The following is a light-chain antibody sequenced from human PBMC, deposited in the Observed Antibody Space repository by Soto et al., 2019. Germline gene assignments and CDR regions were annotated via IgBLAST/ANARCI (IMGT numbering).Light chain of an antibody. CDR2: HTS. CDR3: QQYETLPYT. V-gene: IGKV1-33*01. Sequence: DIQMTQSPSSLPASVGDRVTIACQASQDINTFLNWYQQRPGEVPKLLIFHTSNVEAGVPSRFSGSGSGTSFTFPITSLQPEEFATYYCQQYETLPYTFGQGTKVDIK. J-gene: IGKJ2*01. CDR1: QDINTF.